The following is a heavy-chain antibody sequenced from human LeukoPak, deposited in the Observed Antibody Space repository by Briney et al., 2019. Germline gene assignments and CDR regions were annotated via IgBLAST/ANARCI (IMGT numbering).Heavy chain of an antibody. V-gene: IGHV3-7*01. D-gene: IGHD1-1*01. CDR3: ARESTRERPGC. CDR1: GLTFSSHA. J-gene: IGHJ4*02. CDR2: IDQDGSDE. Sequence: TGGSLRLSCAASGLTFSSHAMSWVRQAPGKGLEWVANIDQDGSDENYVDSVKGRFTISRDDAKNSLYLQMSSLRADDTAMYYCARESTRERPGCWGQGTLVTVSS.